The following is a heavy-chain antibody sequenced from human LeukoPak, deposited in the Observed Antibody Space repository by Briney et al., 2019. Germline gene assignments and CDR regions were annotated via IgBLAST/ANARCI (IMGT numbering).Heavy chain of an antibody. CDR3: ARSNYDILTGYSPYNWFDP. D-gene: IGHD3-9*01. CDR1: GGSISSYY. CDR2: IYYSGST. V-gene: IGHV4-59*01. J-gene: IGHJ5*02. Sequence: PSETLSLACTVSGGSISSYYWSWIRQPPGKGLEWIGYIYYSGSTNCNPSLKSRVTISVDTSKNQFSLKLSSVTAADTAVYYCARSNYDILTGYSPYNWFDPWGQGTLVTVSS.